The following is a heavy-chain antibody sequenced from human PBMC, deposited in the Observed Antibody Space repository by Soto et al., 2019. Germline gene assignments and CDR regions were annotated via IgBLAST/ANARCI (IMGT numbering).Heavy chain of an antibody. CDR3: AGVVRSLPRFDY. V-gene: IGHV3-48*01. CDR2: ISSSSSTI. Sequence: EVQLVESGGGLVQPGGSLRLSCAASGFTFSSYSMNWVRQAPGKGLEWVSYISSSSSTIYYADSVKARFTISRDNAKNPLYLQINSLRAEDTAVYYCAGVVRSLPRFDYWGQGTLVTVSS. CDR1: GFTFSSYS. D-gene: IGHD3-3*01. J-gene: IGHJ4*02.